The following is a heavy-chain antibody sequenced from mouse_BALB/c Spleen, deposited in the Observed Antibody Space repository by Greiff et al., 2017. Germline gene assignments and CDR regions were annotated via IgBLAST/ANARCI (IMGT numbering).Heavy chain of an antibody. CDR3: ARGGRGFDY. CDR1: GFTFSDYY. V-gene: IGHV5-4*02. CDR2: ISDGGSYT. J-gene: IGHJ2*01. Sequence: EVKLMESGGGLVKPGGSLKLSCAASGFTFSDYYMYWVRQTPEKRLEWVATISDGGSYTYYPDSVKGRFTISRDNAKNNLYLQMSSLKSEDTAMYYCARGGRGFDYWGQGTTLTVSS.